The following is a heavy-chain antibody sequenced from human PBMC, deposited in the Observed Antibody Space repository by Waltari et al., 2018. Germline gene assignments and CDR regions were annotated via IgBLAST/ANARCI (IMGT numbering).Heavy chain of an antibody. D-gene: IGHD2-21*01. CDR3: ASCGGDCYRYWYFDL. V-gene: IGHV4-30-2*01. J-gene: IGHJ2*01. CDR2: IYHSGST. CDR1: GGSISSGGYS. Sequence: QLQLQESGSGLVKPSQTLSLTCAVSGGSISSGGYSWSWIRQPPGKGLEWIGYIYHSGSTYYNPSLKSRVTISVDRSKNQFSLKLSSVTAADTAVYYCASCGGDCYRYWYFDLWGRGTLVTVSS.